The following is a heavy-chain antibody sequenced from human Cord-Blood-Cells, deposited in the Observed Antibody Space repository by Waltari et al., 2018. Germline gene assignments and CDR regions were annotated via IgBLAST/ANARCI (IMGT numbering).Heavy chain of an antibody. Sequence: QVQLQESGPGLVKPSETLSLTCPVSGGSISSYYCSWTRQPAGKGLEWIGRIYTSGSTNYNPSLKSRVTMSVDTSKNQFSLKLSSVTAADTAVYYCARDTGDRAFDAFDIWGQGTMVTVSS. CDR1: GGSISSYY. V-gene: IGHV4-4*07. J-gene: IGHJ3*02. D-gene: IGHD7-27*01. CDR2: IYTSGST. CDR3: ARDTGDRAFDAFDI.